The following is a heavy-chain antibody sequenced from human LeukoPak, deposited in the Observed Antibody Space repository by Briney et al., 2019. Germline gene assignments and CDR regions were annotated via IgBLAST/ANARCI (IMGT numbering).Heavy chain of an antibody. CDR2: IYHSGSA. D-gene: IGHD6-13*01. Sequence: PSETLSLTCTVSGDSISSTTCYWAWIRQPPRKGLQWIGNIYHSGSAFYNPSLRGRVTISIDTSKNHFSLEVTSVTAADMAVYYCARGLYDGGSWFHFDSWGQGTLVTVSS. CDR3: ARGLYDGGSWFHFDS. J-gene: IGHJ4*02. CDR1: GDSISSTTCY. V-gene: IGHV4-39*02.